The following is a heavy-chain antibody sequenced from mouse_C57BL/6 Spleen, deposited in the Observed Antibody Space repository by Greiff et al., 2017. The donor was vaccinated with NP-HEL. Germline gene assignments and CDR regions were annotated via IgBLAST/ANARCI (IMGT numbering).Heavy chain of an antibody. CDR3: AKQGAMVTTLYYYAMDY. CDR1: GFSLTSYG. J-gene: IGHJ4*01. CDR2: IWGDGST. Sequence: VNVVESGPGLVAPSQSLSITCTVSGFSLTSYGVSWVRQPPGKGLEWLGVIWGDGSTNYHSALISRLSISKDNSKSQVFLKLNSLQTDDTATYYCAKQGAMVTTLYYYAMDYWGQGTSVTVSS. V-gene: IGHV2-3*01. D-gene: IGHD2-1*01.